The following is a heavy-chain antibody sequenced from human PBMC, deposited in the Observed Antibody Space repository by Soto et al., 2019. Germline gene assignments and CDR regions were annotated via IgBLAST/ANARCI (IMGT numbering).Heavy chain of an antibody. J-gene: IGHJ3*02. D-gene: IGHD3-22*01. CDR1: GYTFTSYG. CDR2: ISAYNGNT. Sequence: ASVKVSCKASGYTFTSYGISWVRQAPGQGXEWMGWISAYNGNTNYAQKLQGRVTMTTDTSTSTAYMELRSLRSDDTAVYYCARGKGLTYYYDSSGPNDAFDIWGQGTMVTV. V-gene: IGHV1-18*04. CDR3: ARGKGLTYYYDSSGPNDAFDI.